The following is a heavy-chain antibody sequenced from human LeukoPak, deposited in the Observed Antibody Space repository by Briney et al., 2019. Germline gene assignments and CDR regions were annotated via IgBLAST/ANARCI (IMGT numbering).Heavy chain of an antibody. V-gene: IGHV4-4*07. J-gene: IGHJ4*02. Sequence: SETLPLTCTVSGGSISSYYWSWIRQPPGQGLEWIGRIYTSGSTNYNPSLKSRVTMSVDTSKNQFSLKLSSVTAADTAVYYCARESVHYDFWSGSVYWGQGTLVTVSS. CDR3: ARESVHYDFWSGSVY. CDR2: IYTSGST. D-gene: IGHD3-3*01. CDR1: GGSISSYY.